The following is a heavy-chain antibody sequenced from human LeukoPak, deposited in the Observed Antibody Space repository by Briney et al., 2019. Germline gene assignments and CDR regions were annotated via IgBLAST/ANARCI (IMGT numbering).Heavy chain of an antibody. CDR3: AIISSWYNGRFDP. D-gene: IGHD6-13*01. CDR1: GGSFSGYY. CDR2: INHSGST. J-gene: IGHJ5*02. Sequence: PSETLSLTCAVYGGSFSGYYWSWIRQPPGKGLEWIGEINHSGSTNYNPSLKSRVTISVDTSKNQFSLKLSSVTAADTAVYYCAIISSWYNGRFDPWGQGTLVTVSS. V-gene: IGHV4-34*01.